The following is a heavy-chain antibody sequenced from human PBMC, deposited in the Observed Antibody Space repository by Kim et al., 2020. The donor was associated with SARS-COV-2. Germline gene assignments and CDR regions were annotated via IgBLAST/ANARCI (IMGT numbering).Heavy chain of an antibody. CDR3: AASLNNYGTATLDY. CDR2: IKSESDGATA. Sequence: GGSLRLSCTVSGFAFVDAWMTWVRQTPGKGLEWVGRIKSESDGATADYAATVKGRFTMSRDDSKNTVYLQMNSLKTEDSAVYYCAASLNNYGTATLDYWGQGTLVTVSS. V-gene: IGHV3-15*01. CDR1: GFAFVDAW. J-gene: IGHJ4*02. D-gene: IGHD3-10*01.